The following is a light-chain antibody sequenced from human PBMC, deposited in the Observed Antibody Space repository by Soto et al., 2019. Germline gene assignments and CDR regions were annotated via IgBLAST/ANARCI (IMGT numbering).Light chain of an antibody. CDR2: EVS. Sequence: QSVLTQPASVSGSPGQSITIPCTGTSSDVGGYKYVSWYHQYPGKAPKLMIYEVSNRPSGVSDRFSGSKSGNTASLTISGLQAEDEGDYYCYSYTSSSTVVFGGGTKVTVL. J-gene: IGLJ2*01. V-gene: IGLV2-14*01. CDR1: SSDVGGYKY. CDR3: YSYTSSSTVV.